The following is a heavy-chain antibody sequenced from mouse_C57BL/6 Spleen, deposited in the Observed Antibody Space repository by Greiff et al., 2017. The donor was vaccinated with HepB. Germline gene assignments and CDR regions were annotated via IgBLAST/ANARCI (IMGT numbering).Heavy chain of an antibody. CDR2: IDPSDSYT. D-gene: IGHD1-1*01. CDR1: GYTFTSYW. J-gene: IGHJ2*01. CDR3: ARGYGSSSYFGY. V-gene: IGHV1-69*01. Sequence: VQLQQPGAELVMPGASVKLSCKASGYTFTSYWMHWVKQRPGQGLEWIGEIDPSDSYTNYNQKFKGKSTLTVDKSSSTAYMQLSSLTSDDSAGYYCARGYGSSSYFGYWGQGTTLTVSS.